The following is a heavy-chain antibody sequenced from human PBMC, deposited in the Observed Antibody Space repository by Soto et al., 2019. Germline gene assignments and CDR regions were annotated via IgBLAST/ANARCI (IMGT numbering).Heavy chain of an antibody. CDR3: ATQGYSYGYSYYYGMDV. V-gene: IGHV4-59*01. Sequence: QVQLQESGPGLVKPSETLSLTCTVSGGSISSYYWSWIRQPPGKGLEWIGYIYYSGSTNYNPSLKSRVTISVDASKNQFSLKLSSVTAADTAVYYCATQGYSYGYSYYYGMDVWGQGTTVTVSS. J-gene: IGHJ6*02. D-gene: IGHD5-18*01. CDR1: GGSISSYY. CDR2: IYYSGST.